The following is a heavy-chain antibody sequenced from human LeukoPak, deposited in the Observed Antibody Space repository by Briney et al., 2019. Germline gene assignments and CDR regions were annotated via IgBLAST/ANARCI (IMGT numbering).Heavy chain of an antibody. D-gene: IGHD1-7*01. CDR2: IYYSGST. V-gene: IGHV4-39*01. CDR3: ATLTGTTMRNWFDP. CDR1: GGSISSSSYY. Sequence: WETLSLTCTVSGGSISSSSYYWGWIRQPPGKGLEWIGSIYYSGSTYYNPSLKSRVTISVDTSKNQFSLKLSSVTAADTAVYYCATLTGTTMRNWFDPWGQGTLVTVSS. J-gene: IGHJ5*02.